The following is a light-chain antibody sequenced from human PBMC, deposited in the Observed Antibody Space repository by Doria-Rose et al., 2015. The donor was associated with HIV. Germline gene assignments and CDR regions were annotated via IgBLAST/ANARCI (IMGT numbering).Light chain of an antibody. Sequence: ATLSLSPGERATLSCRASQNINNFLAWYQHKPGQAPRLPIYDASNRATGIPARFSGSGSGTDFTLTISSLEPEDFAVYYCQQRNNWQELTFGGGTKVEI. CDR3: QQRNNWQELT. CDR2: DAS. J-gene: IGKJ4*01. V-gene: IGKV3-11*01. CDR1: QNINNF.